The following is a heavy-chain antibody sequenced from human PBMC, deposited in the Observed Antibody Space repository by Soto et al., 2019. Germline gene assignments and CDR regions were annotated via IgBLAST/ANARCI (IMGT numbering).Heavy chain of an antibody. Sequence: PSETLSLTCVVSGASLSTSNWWSWVRQPPGEGLEWIGEIYHTGSASYSPSLKSRVSMSIDKSKNQFSLRLTDVTAADTAKYYCARGPRSGSYSVDGFDVWGQGTVVTVSS. CDR1: GASLSTSNW. V-gene: IGHV4-4*02. D-gene: IGHD1-26*01. CDR3: ARGPRSGSYSVDGFDV. J-gene: IGHJ3*01. CDR2: IYHTGSA.